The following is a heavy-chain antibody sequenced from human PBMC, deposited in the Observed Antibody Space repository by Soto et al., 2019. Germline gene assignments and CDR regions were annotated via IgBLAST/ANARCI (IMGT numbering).Heavy chain of an antibody. CDR3: ARNVRWGSYRTYYFDY. CDR1: GGSFSGYY. J-gene: IGHJ4*02. V-gene: IGHV4-34*01. CDR2: INHSGST. Sequence: QVQLQQWGAGLLKPSETLSLTCAVYGGSFSGYYRSWIRQPPGKGLEWIGEINHSGSTNYNPSLKSRVTISADTSKNKFSLKLSSVTAADTAVYYCARNVRWGSYRTYYFDYWGQGTLVTVSS. D-gene: IGHD3-16*02.